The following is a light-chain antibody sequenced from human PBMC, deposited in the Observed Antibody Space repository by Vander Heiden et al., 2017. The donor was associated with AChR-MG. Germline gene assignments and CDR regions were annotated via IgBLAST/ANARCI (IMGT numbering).Light chain of an antibody. CDR3: MQDINLWT. CDR1: QSVLHSDSKTY. J-gene: IGKJ1*01. Sequence: IVPTATPPSPSGTPGLPAAVSCKPSQSVLHSDSKTYLSWYLQKPGQSPQLLIYGVSSRVSGMPDRFSGRGSGTDFTLTISRVEAEDFAVYYCMQDINLWTFGEGTKVEIK. V-gene: IGKV2-29*02. CDR2: GVS.